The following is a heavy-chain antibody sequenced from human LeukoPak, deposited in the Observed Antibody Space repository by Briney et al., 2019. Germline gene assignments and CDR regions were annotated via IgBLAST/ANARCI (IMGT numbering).Heavy chain of an antibody. V-gene: IGHV3-15*01. CDR3: TTALIGHCRSPNCYAGDF. D-gene: IGHD2-2*01. J-gene: IGHJ4*02. Sequence: GGSLRLSCAASAFTFSEAWMSWVRQAAGKGLEWVGRIKSNVDGGTTDYAAPVKGRFSISRDDSKNTLYLQMNSLKSEDSAVYNCTTALIGHCRSPNCYAGDFWGQGTQVTVSS. CDR1: AFTFSEAW. CDR2: IKSNVDGGTT.